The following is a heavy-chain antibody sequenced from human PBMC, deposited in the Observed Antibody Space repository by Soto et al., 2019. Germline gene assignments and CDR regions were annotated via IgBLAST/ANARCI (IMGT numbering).Heavy chain of an antibody. CDR1: GYTFTSYA. J-gene: IGHJ5*02. CDR2: INAGNGNT. V-gene: IGHV1-3*01. Sequence: QVQLVHSGAEVTKPGASVKVSCKASGYTFTSYAMHWVRQAPGQRLEWMGWINAGNGNTKYSQKFQGRVTITRDTTASTAYMELSSLRSEDTAVYYWARDKGVVVKNWFDPWGQGTLVTVSS. CDR3: ARDKGVVVKNWFDP. D-gene: IGHD2-15*01.